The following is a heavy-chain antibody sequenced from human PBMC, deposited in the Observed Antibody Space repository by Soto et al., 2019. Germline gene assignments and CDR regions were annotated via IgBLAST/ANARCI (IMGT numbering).Heavy chain of an antibody. Sequence: QVQLQESGPGLVKPSQTLSLTCTVSGGSISSGGYYWSWIRQHPGKGLEWIGYIYYSGSTYYNPSLKSRVTISVDTSKNQFSPKLSSVTAADTAVYYCARSLRAFGVVTYGMDVWGQGTTVTVSS. CDR3: ARSLRAFGVVTYGMDV. CDR1: GGSISSGGYY. V-gene: IGHV4-31*03. CDR2: IYYSGST. D-gene: IGHD3-3*01. J-gene: IGHJ6*02.